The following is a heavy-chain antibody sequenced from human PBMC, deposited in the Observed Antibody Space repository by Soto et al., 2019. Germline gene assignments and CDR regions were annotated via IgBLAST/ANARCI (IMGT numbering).Heavy chain of an antibody. CDR3: ARDHSSSSQEPYFDH. J-gene: IGHJ4*02. Sequence: SETLSLTCTVSGGSISSSSYYWGWIRQPPGKGLEWIGSIYYSGSTYYNPSLKSRVTISVDTFKNQFSLKLSSVTAEDTAVYYCARDHSSSSQEPYFDHWGQGTLVTVSS. CDR2: IYYSGST. D-gene: IGHD6-6*01. V-gene: IGHV4-39*02. CDR1: GGSISSSSYY.